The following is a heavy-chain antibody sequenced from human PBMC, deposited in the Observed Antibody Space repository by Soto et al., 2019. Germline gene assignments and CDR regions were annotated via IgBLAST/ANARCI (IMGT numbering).Heavy chain of an antibody. Sequence: QVQLVQSGAEVKKPGSSVKVSCKASGDTFSSYAISWVRQAPGQGLEWMGGIIPIFGTANYAQKFQGRVTITADESTSTAYMELSSLRSEVTAVYYCARGGGRYGDYDFDYWGQGTLVTVSS. CDR3: ARGGGRYGDYDFDY. D-gene: IGHD4-17*01. CDR2: IIPIFGTA. J-gene: IGHJ4*02. V-gene: IGHV1-69*01. CDR1: GDTFSSYA.